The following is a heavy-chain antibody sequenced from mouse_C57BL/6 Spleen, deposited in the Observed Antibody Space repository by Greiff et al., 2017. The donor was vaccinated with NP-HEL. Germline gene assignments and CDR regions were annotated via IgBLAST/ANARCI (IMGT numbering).Heavy chain of an antibody. CDR2: IHPNSGST. V-gene: IGHV1-64*01. CDR1: GYTFTSYW. D-gene: IGHD1-1*01. CDR3: ARQEYYCSYWYFDV. J-gene: IGHJ1*03. Sequence: QVQLQQPGAELVKPGASVKLSCKASGYTFTSYWMHWVKQRPGQGLEWIGMIHPNSGSTNYNEKFKSKATLTVDKSSSTAYMQLSRLTSEDSAVYYCARQEYYCSYWYFDVWGTGTTVTVSS.